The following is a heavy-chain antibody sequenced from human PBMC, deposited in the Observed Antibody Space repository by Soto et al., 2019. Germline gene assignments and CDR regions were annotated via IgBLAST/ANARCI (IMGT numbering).Heavy chain of an antibody. D-gene: IGHD1-1*01. V-gene: IGHV1-8*01. CDR2: MNPSSGYT. CDR3: ASTTGTTYY. Sequence: QVQLVQSAAEVKKPGASVKVSCKASGYTFTSYDINWVRQATGQGLEWMGWMNPSSGYTGYAQKFQGRVSMNRNTSISTAYMELRSLTSEDTAVYYCASTTGTTYYCGQGTLVTVAA. J-gene: IGHJ4*02. CDR1: GYTFTSYD.